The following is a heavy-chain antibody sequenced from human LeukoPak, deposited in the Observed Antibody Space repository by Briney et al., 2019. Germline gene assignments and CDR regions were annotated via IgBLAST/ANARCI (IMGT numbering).Heavy chain of an antibody. CDR1: GFTFSSYS. D-gene: IGHD1-26*01. CDR3: ARDYRRASGTYDY. V-gene: IGHV3-21*01. Sequence: GGSLRLSCAASGFTFSSYSMNWVRQAPGKGLEWVSSISSSSSYIYYADSVKGRFTISRDNAKNSLYLQMNSLRAEDTAVYYCARDYRRASGTYDYWGQGTQVTVSS. J-gene: IGHJ4*02. CDR2: ISSSSSYI.